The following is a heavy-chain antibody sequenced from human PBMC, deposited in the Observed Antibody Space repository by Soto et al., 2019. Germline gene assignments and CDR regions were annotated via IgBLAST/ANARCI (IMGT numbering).Heavy chain of an antibody. CDR3: ARGPICSGGSCYAHSWFDP. D-gene: IGHD2-15*01. V-gene: IGHV3-33*01. J-gene: IGHJ5*02. Sequence: QVQLVESGGGVVQPGRSLRLSCAASGFTFSSYDMHWVRQAPGKGLEWVAVIWYDGSNKYYADSVKGRFTISRDNSKNTLYLQMNSLRAEDTDVYYCARGPICSGGSCYAHSWFDPWGQGTLVTVSS. CDR1: GFTFSSYD. CDR2: IWYDGSNK.